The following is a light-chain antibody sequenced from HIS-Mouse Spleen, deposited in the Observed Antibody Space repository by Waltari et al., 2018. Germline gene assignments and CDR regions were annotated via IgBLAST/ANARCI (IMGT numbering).Light chain of an antibody. J-gene: IGLJ2*01. Sequence: SYELTQPPSVSVSPGQTARLTCSGDALPKKYASWYQQKSGQAPVLVIYEDSKRPSGIPERFSGSSSGTMATLTISGAQVEDEADYCCYSTDSSGNHRVFGGGTKLTVL. CDR1: ALPKKY. V-gene: IGLV3-10*01. CDR2: EDS. CDR3: YSTDSSGNHRV.